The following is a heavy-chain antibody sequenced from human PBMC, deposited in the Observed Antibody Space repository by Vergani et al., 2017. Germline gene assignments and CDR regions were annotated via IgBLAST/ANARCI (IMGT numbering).Heavy chain of an antibody. CDR1: GFTFSSYG. D-gene: IGHD5-12*01. V-gene: IGHV3-30*03. CDR3: ARRPVDMNFDY. CDR2: ISYDGSNT. J-gene: IGHJ4*02. Sequence: QVQLVESGGGVVQPGRSLRLSCAASGFTFSSYGMHWVRQAPGKGLEWVAVISYDGSNTYYAESVKGRFTISRDNSKNTLYLQMNSLRAEDTAVYYCARRPVDMNFDYWGQGTLVTVSS.